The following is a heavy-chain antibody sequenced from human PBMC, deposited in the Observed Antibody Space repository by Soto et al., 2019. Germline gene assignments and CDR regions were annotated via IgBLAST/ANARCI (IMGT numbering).Heavy chain of an antibody. CDR1: GGSISSYY. J-gene: IGHJ6*03. CDR3: ARHGLWFGEFYYYYYYMDV. Sequence: SETLSLTCTVSGGSISSYYWSWIRQPPGKGLEWIGYIYYSGSTNYNPSLKSRVTISVDTSKNQFSLKLSSVTAADTAVYYCARHGLWFGEFYYYYYYMDVWGKGTTVTVSS. D-gene: IGHD3-10*01. CDR2: IYYSGST. V-gene: IGHV4-59*08.